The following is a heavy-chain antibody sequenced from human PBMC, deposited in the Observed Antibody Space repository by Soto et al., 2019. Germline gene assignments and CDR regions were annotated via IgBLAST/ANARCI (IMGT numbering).Heavy chain of an antibody. V-gene: IGHV3-30*03. CDR1: GFAFSRFG. Sequence: VQMVESGGGVVQPGGSLRLSCAGSGFAFSRFGMHWVRQAPGKGLEWVACITFNGSKEYYVDSVKGRFAISRNNSMNTLYLQISSLGPEDTGVYYCATDPGAFAGAMRDWGRGTLVTVSS. D-gene: IGHD3-16*01. J-gene: IGHJ4*02. CDR2: ITFNGSKE. CDR3: ATDPGAFAGAMRD.